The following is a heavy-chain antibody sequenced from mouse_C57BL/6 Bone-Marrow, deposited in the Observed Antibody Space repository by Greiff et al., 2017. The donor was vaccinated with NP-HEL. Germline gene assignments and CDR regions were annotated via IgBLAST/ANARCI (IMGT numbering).Heavy chain of an antibody. CDR1: GFTFSSYG. V-gene: IGHV5-6*01. Sequence: EVQVVESGGDLVKPGGSLKLSCAASGFTFSSYGMSWVRQTPDKRLEWVATISSGGSYTYYPDSVKGRFTISRDNAKNTLYLQMSSLKSEDTAMYYCARPPYYYGSSSAWFAYWGQGTLVTVSA. J-gene: IGHJ3*01. D-gene: IGHD1-1*01. CDR2: ISSGGSYT. CDR3: ARPPYYYGSSSAWFAY.